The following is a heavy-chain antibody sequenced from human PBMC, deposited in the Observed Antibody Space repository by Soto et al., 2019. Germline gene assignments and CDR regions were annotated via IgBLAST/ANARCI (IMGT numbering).Heavy chain of an antibody. V-gene: IGHV1-3*05. CDR1: GYTFTSYA. Sequence: QVQLVQSGAEEKKPGASVKVSCKASGYTFTSYAMHWVRQAPGKRLEWMGWINAGNGNTKYSQKFQGRVTITRDTTERTAYMELSSLRSDDTAVYSCARSGEDIVLVPAADWFDPWGQGTLVTVSS. CDR2: INAGNGNT. CDR3: ARSGEDIVLVPAADWFDP. D-gene: IGHD2-2*01. J-gene: IGHJ5*02.